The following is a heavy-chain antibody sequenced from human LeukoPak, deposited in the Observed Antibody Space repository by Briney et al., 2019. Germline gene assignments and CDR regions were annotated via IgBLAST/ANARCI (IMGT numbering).Heavy chain of an antibody. D-gene: IGHD6-6*01. Sequence: GSLGLSCAASGFTFSGFAMHWVRQAPGKGLEWVAVISFDGSNKYYADSVKGRFTFSRDNSKNTLYLQMNSLRAEDTAVYYCARLGPAIAAREDYYYYYMDVWGKGTTVTVSS. CDR2: ISFDGSNK. J-gene: IGHJ6*03. CDR1: GFTFSGFA. V-gene: IGHV3-30-3*01. CDR3: ARLGPAIAAREDYYYYYMDV.